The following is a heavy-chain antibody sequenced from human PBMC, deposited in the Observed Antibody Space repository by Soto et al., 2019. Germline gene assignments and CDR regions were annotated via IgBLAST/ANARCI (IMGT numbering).Heavy chain of an antibody. D-gene: IGHD3-22*01. V-gene: IGHV1-69*13. CDR2: IIPIFGTA. CDR1: GGTFSSYA. Sequence: GASVKVSCKASGGTFSSYAISWVRQAPGQGLEWMGGIIPIFGTANYAQKFQGRVTITADESTSTAYMELSSLRSEDTAVYYCARELVRRGYDSSGYKPYYFDYWGQGTLVTVSS. CDR3: ARELVRRGYDSSGYKPYYFDY. J-gene: IGHJ4*02.